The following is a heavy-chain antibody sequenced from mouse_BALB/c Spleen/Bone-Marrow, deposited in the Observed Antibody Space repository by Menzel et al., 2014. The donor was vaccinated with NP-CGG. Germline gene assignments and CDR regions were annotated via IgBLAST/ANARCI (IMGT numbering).Heavy chain of an antibody. J-gene: IGHJ4*01. CDR3: AREGLPPYYYAMDY. D-gene: IGHD2-2*01. Sequence: EVHLVESGGGLVKPGGSLKLSCAASGFTFSSYAMSWVRQSPEKRLEWVAEISSGGSYTYYPDTVTGRFTISRDNAKNTLYLEMSSLRSEDTAMYYCAREGLPPYYYAMDYWGQGTSVTVSS. CDR1: GFTFSSYA. CDR2: ISSGGSYT. V-gene: IGHV5-9-4*01.